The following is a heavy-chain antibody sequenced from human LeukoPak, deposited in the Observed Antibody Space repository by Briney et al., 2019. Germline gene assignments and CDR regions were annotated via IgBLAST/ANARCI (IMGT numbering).Heavy chain of an antibody. CDR3: ASGTKVGATVPQFDP. D-gene: IGHD1-26*01. CDR2: INPSGGST. Sequence: ASVKVSCKASGYTFTSYYMHWVRQAPGQGLEWMGIINPSGGSTSYAQKFQGRVTMTGDTSTSTVYMELSSLRSEVTAVYYCASGTKVGATVPQFDPWGQGTLVTVSS. V-gene: IGHV1-46*01. CDR1: GYTFTSYY. J-gene: IGHJ5*02.